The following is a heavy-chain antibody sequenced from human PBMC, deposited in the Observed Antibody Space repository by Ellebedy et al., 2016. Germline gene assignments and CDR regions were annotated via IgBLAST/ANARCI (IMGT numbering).Heavy chain of an antibody. CDR3: ARHLRGGYSYAEDAFDI. CDR2: IYPGDSDT. D-gene: IGHD5-18*01. V-gene: IGHV5-51*01. J-gene: IGHJ3*02. CDR1: GYSFTSYW. Sequence: GGSLRLSCKGSGYSFTSYWIGWVRQMPGKGLEWMGIIYPGDSDTRYSPSFQGQVTISADKSISTAYLQWSSLKASDTAMYYCARHLRGGYSYAEDAFDIWGQGTMVTVSS.